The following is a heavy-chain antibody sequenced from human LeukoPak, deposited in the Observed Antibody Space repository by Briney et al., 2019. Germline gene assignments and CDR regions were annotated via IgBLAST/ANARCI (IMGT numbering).Heavy chain of an antibody. D-gene: IGHD2-2*01. Sequence: AGGSLRLSCAASGFTFSSYAMSWVRQAPGKGREWVSAISGSGGTTYYADSVKGRFTISRDNSKNTLSLLMNSLRAEDAAVYYCAKGPRVPAADYYFDRWGQGTLVTVSS. V-gene: IGHV3-23*01. CDR1: GFTFSSYA. CDR2: ISGSGGTT. CDR3: AKGPRVPAADYYFDR. J-gene: IGHJ4*02.